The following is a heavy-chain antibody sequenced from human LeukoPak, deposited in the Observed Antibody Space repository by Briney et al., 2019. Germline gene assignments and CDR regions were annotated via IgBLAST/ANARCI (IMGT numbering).Heavy chain of an antibody. Sequence: SGGSLRLSCAASGFTFSNAWMSWVRQAPGKGLEWVGRIKKKTDGETTDYAAPVKGRFTISRDDSKNTLYLEMNSLKSDDTAVYYCAAGTGTSDFDYWGQGTLVTVSS. CDR1: GFTFSNAW. V-gene: IGHV3-15*01. CDR3: AAGTGTSDFDY. D-gene: IGHD1-1*01. J-gene: IGHJ4*02. CDR2: IKKKTDGETT.